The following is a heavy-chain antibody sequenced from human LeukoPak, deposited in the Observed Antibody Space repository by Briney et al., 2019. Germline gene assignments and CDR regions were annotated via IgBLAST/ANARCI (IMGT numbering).Heavy chain of an antibody. CDR2: INAGNGNT. CDR1: GYTFTSYA. D-gene: IGHD5-18*01. Sequence: GASVKVSCKASGYTFTSYAMHWVRQAPGQRLEWMGWINAGNGNTKYSQKLQGRVTMTTDTSTSTAYMELRSLRSDDTAVYYRARDVDTAPDYWGQGTLVTISS. J-gene: IGHJ4*02. V-gene: IGHV1-3*01. CDR3: ARDVDTAPDY.